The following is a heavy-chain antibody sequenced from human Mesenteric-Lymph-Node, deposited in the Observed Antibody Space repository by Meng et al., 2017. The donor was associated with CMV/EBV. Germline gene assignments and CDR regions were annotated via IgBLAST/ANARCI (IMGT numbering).Heavy chain of an antibody. CDR1: GDSISSAHYY. CDR3: ARATALRLRVAGTTKLYNWFDP. CDR2: IFYSGST. J-gene: IGHJ5*02. Sequence: SETLSLTCTVSGDSISSAHYYWGWIRQPPGKELEWIGYIFYSGSTNYNPSLKSRVTISLDTSKNQFSLKVNSVTAADTAVYFCARATALRLRVAGTTKLYNWFDPWGQGTLVTVSS. D-gene: IGHD6-19*01. V-gene: IGHV4-61*01.